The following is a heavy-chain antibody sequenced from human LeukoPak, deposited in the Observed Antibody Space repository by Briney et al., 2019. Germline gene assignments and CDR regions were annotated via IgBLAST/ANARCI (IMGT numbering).Heavy chain of an antibody. CDR3: ARDNTSSGWVFWLDP. Sequence: SETLSLTCTVSGGSISSYYWSWIRQPPGKGLEWIGYIYYSGRTNYNTPLKSRVTISVDTSKNQFSLKLSSVTAADTAVYYCARDNTSSGWVFWLDPWGQGTLITVSS. CDR2: IYYSGRT. J-gene: IGHJ5*02. V-gene: IGHV4-59*01. CDR1: GGSISSYY. D-gene: IGHD6-19*01.